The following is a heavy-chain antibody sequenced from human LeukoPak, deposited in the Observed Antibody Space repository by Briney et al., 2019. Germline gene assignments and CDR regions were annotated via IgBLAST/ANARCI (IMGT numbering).Heavy chain of an antibody. CDR2: ISSSSSTI. Sequence: PGGSLRLPCAASGFTFSSYSMNWVRQAPGKGLEWVSYISSSSSTIYYADSVKGRFTISRDNAKNSLYLQMNSLRAEDTAVYYCARGMVTKDYYFDYWGQGTLVTVSS. J-gene: IGHJ4*02. V-gene: IGHV3-48*01. CDR3: ARGMVTKDYYFDY. D-gene: IGHD5-18*01. CDR1: GFTFSSYS.